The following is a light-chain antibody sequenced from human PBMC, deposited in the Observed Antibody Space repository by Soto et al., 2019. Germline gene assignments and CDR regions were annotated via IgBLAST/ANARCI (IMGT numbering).Light chain of an antibody. CDR2: GAS. CDR3: HQDFDLPLT. V-gene: IGKV3D-7*01. J-gene: IGKJ4*01. Sequence: EIVMTQSPVTLSLSPGDRVTLSCRASQSLSNTYISWYQQKPGQAPRLLIYGASTRATGIPARFSGSGSGTDFTLTISSLQPEDFALYYCHQDFDLPLTFGGGTKVEIK. CDR1: QSLSNTY.